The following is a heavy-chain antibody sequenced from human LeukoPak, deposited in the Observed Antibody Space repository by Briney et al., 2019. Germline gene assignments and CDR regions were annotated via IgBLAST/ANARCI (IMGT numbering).Heavy chain of an antibody. D-gene: IGHD4-17*01. CDR3: ARASLDDYGDYYNFDY. CDR1: GGSISSYY. Sequence: SETLSLTCTVPGGSISSYYWSWIRQPPGKGLEWIGYIYYSGSTNYNPSLKSRVTISVDTSKNQFSLKLSSVTAADTAVYYCARASLDDYGDYYNFDYWGQGTLVTVSS. CDR2: IYYSGST. J-gene: IGHJ4*02. V-gene: IGHV4-59*01.